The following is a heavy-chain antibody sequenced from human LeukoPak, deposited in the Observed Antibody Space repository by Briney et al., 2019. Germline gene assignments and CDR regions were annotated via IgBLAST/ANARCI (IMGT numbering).Heavy chain of an antibody. CDR2: ISYDGSNK. Sequence: GGSLRLSCAASGFTFSSYGMHWVRQAPGKGLEWVAVISYDGSNKYYADSVKGRLTISRDNAKNSLYLQMNSLRAEDTALYYCARHLIAAGDSYYYYYMDVWGKGTTVTVSS. D-gene: IGHD6-13*01. J-gene: IGHJ6*03. CDR3: ARHLIAAGDSYYYYYMDV. V-gene: IGHV3-30*03. CDR1: GFTFSSYG.